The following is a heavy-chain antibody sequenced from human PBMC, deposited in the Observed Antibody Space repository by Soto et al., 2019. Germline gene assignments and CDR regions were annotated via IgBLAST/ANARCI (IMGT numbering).Heavy chain of an antibody. CDR1: GGSISSYY. CDR3: ARVLPYDYVWGSYRPLSTNYYYGMDV. Sequence: LSLTCTVSGGSISSYYWSWIRQPAGKGLEWIGRIYTSGSTNYNPSLKSRVTMSVDTSKNQFSLKLSSVTAADTAVYYCARVLPYDYVWGSYRPLSTNYYYGMDVWGQGTTVTVSS. D-gene: IGHD3-16*02. J-gene: IGHJ6*02. V-gene: IGHV4-4*07. CDR2: IYTSGST.